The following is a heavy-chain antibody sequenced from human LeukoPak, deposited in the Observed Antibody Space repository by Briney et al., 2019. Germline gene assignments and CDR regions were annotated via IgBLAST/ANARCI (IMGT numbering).Heavy chain of an antibody. CDR1: GFPFADYA. D-gene: IGHD3-10*01. CDR2: ISGSGGGT. V-gene: IGHV3-23*01. Sequence: GGSLRLSCETSGFPFADYAMSWVRQAPGKGLEWVSAISGSGGGTYYADSVKGRFTISRDNSKNTLYLQMNSLRAEDTAVYYCAKDLRFGDSPGNRFDYWGQGTLVTVSS. CDR3: AKDLRFGDSPGNRFDY. J-gene: IGHJ4*02.